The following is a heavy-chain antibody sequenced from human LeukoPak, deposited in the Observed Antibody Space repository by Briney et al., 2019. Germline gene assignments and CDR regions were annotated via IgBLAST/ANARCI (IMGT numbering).Heavy chain of an antibody. D-gene: IGHD3-10*01. Sequence: GGSLRLSCAASGFTFSDYAMSWVRQAPGKGLEWVSAISGTADRTYYVGSVKGRFTVSRDNSKNMLYLQMSGLRTEDTAVYYCANSRGYGSGNLWGQGALVTVSS. J-gene: IGHJ5*02. CDR2: ISGTADRT. CDR3: ANSRGYGSGNL. CDR1: GFTFSDYA. V-gene: IGHV3-23*01.